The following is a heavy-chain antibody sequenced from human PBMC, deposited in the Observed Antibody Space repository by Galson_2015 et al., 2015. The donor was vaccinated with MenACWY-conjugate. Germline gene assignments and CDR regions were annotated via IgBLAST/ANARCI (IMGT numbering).Heavy chain of an antibody. V-gene: IGHV1-69*04. Sequence: SVKVSCKASGGTFTTFGTSWVRQAPGHGLECVGRVIPILGEVTYAQEFQGRVTITADKSTWTAYMERSSLRSDDTAVYYCAGGVAGGYNCNGLDVWGQGTTVIVSS. D-gene: IGHD2-15*01. CDR3: AGGVAGGYNCNGLDV. CDR2: VIPILGEV. CDR1: GGTFTTFG. J-gene: IGHJ6*02.